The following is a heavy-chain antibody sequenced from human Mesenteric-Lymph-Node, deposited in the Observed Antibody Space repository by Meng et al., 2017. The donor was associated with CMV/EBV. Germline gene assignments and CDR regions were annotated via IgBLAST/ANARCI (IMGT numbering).Heavy chain of an antibody. V-gene: IGHV3-73*01. J-gene: IGHJ6*02. Sequence: GESLKISCAASGFTFSGSAMHWVRQASGKGLEWVGRIRSKANSYATAYAASVKGRFTISRDDSKNTAYLQMNSLKTEDTAVHYCTRRAEYYYYGMDVWGQGTTVTVSS. CDR2: IRSKANSYAT. CDR3: TRRAEYYYYGMDV. CDR1: GFTFSGSA.